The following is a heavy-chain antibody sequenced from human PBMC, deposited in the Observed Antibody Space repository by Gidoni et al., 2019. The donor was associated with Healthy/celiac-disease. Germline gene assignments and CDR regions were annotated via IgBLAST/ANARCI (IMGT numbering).Heavy chain of an antibody. V-gene: IGHV4-34*01. Sequence: QVQLQQWGAGLLKPSETLSLTCAVYGGSFSGYYWSWIRQPPGKGLEWIGEINHSGSTNYNPSLKSRVTTSVDTSKNQFSLKLSSVTAADTAVYYCARTGYSSGWYVGYWGQGTLVTVSS. CDR3: ARTGYSSGWYVGY. CDR1: GGSFSGYY. J-gene: IGHJ4*02. CDR2: INHSGST. D-gene: IGHD6-19*01.